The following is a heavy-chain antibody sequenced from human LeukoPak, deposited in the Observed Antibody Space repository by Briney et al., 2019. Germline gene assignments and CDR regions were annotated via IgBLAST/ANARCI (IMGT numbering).Heavy chain of an antibody. V-gene: IGHV3-7*05. CDR1: GFIFNNYW. Sequence: PGGSLRLSCAAPGFIFNNYWMSWVRQAPGKGLEWVANIKHSGPEDHYVDSVKGRFTVSRDDVKNSLYLQMNSLRADDTAVYYCTRVGPGPEGAFDIWGLGTMVTVSS. CDR3: TRVGPGPEGAFDI. J-gene: IGHJ3*02. CDR2: IKHSGPED.